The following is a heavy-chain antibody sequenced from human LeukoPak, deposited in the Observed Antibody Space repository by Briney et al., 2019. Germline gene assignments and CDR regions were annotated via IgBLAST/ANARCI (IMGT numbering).Heavy chain of an antibody. J-gene: IGHJ4*02. Sequence: GGSLRLSCAASGFTFSNHAMSWVRQTPGKGLQWISVISGSGRTTEYADSVKGRFTISRDNSKNTLSLQMNSLRVEDPAIYYCVKNVVVKRYIDYWGQGTLVTVSS. CDR2: ISGSGRTT. D-gene: IGHD2-15*01. CDR1: GFTFSNHA. CDR3: VKNVVVKRYIDY. V-gene: IGHV3-23*01.